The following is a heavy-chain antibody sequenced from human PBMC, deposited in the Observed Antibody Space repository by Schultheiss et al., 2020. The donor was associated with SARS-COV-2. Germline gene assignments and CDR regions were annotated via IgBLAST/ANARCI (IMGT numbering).Heavy chain of an antibody. J-gene: IGHJ4*02. V-gene: IGHV4-59*08. CDR3: ARRRSDGNWYLDT. D-gene: IGHD4-23*01. CDR2: IHDCGST. Sequence: SETLSLTCTVSGVSVTTYCWNWIRRPPGKGLEWIGFIHDCGSTNYNPSLKSRVTISVDTSKNQFSLKLTSVTAADTAVYYCARRRSDGNWYLDTWGQGTLVTVSS. CDR1: GVSVTTYC.